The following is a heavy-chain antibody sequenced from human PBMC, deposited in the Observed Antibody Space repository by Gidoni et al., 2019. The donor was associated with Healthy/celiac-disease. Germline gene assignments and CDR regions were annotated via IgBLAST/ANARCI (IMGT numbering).Heavy chain of an antibody. CDR1: GFTFSSYA. CDR3: ATSYYYESSGLY. V-gene: IGHV3-23*01. Sequence: TASGFTFSSYAMSWVRQAPGKGLEWVSAISGSGGSTYYADSVKGRFTISRDNSKNTLYLQMNSLRAEDTAVYYCATSYYYESSGLYWGQGTLVTVSS. CDR2: ISGSGGST. D-gene: IGHD3-22*01. J-gene: IGHJ4*02.